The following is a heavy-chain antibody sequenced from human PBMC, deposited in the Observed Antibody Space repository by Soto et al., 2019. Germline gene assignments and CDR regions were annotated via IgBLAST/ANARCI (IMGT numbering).Heavy chain of an antibody. CDR2: ISYDGSNK. Sequence: GGSLRLSCVVSGFTFSSYSMHWVRQAPGKGLEWVAVISYDGSNKYYADSVKGRFTISRDNSKNTLYLQMNSLRAEDTAVYYCANDYGGNSDYYGMDVWGQGTTVTV. J-gene: IGHJ6*02. D-gene: IGHD4-17*01. V-gene: IGHV3-30*18. CDR3: ANDYGGNSDYYGMDV. CDR1: GFTFSSYS.